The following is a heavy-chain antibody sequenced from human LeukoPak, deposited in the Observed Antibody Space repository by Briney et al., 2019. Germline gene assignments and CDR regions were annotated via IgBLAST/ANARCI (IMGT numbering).Heavy chain of an antibody. CDR2: ITGRGDNP. D-gene: IGHD3-22*01. Sequence: GGSLRLSCTVSGLSGLTFRYYAMSWVRQAPGKGLEWVSTITGRGDNPYHADSVKGRLTISRDNSGNTLYLQMNSLRAEDTAVYYCAKGPQSSAQYHFDSWGQGTLVTVSS. CDR3: AKGPQSSAQYHFDS. CDR1: GLSGLTFRYYA. V-gene: IGHV3-23*01. J-gene: IGHJ4*02.